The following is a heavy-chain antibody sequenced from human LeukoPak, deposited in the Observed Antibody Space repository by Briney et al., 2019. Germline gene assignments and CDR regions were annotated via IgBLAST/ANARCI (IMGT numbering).Heavy chain of an antibody. CDR3: SRVYYDSSEGYAFDI. CDR1: GYTFTSDG. Sequence: ASVKVSCKASGYTFTSDGISWVRQAPGQRLEWMGWISAYNGNTNYAQKLQGRVTMTTDTSTSTAYMELRSLRSDDSAVYYCSRVYYDSSEGYAFDIWGQGTMVTVSS. V-gene: IGHV1-18*01. J-gene: IGHJ3*02. D-gene: IGHD3-22*01. CDR2: ISAYNGNT.